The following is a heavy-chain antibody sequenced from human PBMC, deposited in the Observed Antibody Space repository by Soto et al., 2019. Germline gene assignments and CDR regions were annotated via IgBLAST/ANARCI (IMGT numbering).Heavy chain of an antibody. J-gene: IGHJ2*01. D-gene: IGHD1-1*01. CDR1: GFTFSDYY. Sequence: GGSLRLSCAASGFTFSDYYMSWIRQAPGKGLEWVSYISSSGSTIYYADSVKGRFTISRDNAKNSLYLQMNSLRAEDTAVYYCARRVQMHLYWYFDLWGRGTLVTVSS. CDR3: ARRVQMHLYWYFDL. CDR2: ISSSGSTI. V-gene: IGHV3-11*01.